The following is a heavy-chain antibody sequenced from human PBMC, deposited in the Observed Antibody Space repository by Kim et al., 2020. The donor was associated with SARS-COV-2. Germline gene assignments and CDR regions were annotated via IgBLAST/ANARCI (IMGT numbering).Heavy chain of an antibody. CDR3: TRGTRAARLQE. CDR1: GGSFSGYF. J-gene: IGHJ1*01. CDR2: INHSGST. V-gene: IGHV4-34*01. Sequence: SETLSLTCAVYGGSFSGYFWSWIRQPPGRGLEWIGEINHSGSTFYNPSLKSRVTISVDTSKNQFSLNLSSVTAAHTAVYYCTRGTRAARLQEWGQGTLVIVSS. D-gene: IGHD6-6*01.